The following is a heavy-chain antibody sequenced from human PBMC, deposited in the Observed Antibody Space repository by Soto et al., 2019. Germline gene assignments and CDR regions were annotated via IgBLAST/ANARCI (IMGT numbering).Heavy chain of an antibody. V-gene: IGHV3-7*01. CDR2: IKTDAREK. CDR3: ARASGYGSGNSVNHYLDC. CDR1: GFTLRSYW. Sequence: EEQLVASGGGLVQPGGSLRLSCAASGFTLRSYWMSWVRQAPGKGLEWLATIKTDAREKKYVDSAKGRFTVFRDNAKHSLYLQMDSLRAEDTAVYYCARASGYGSGNSVNHYLDCWGRGTLVTVSS. D-gene: IGHD3-10*01. J-gene: IGHJ4*01.